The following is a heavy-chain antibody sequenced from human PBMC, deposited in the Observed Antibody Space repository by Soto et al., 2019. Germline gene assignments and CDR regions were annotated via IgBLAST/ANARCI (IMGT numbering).Heavy chain of an antibody. Sequence: GASVKVSCKASGYTFTNYGVTWVRQAPGQGLEWMGSISAYSGNTNYAQKLQGRVTMTTDTSRSTVYMELRSLRSDDTAIYYCARSSGGNFGIIIEGSNWFDPWGQGTLVTVSS. D-gene: IGHD3-3*01. J-gene: IGHJ5*02. CDR3: ARSSGGNFGIIIEGSNWFDP. CDR1: GYTFTNYG. V-gene: IGHV1-18*01. CDR2: ISAYSGNT.